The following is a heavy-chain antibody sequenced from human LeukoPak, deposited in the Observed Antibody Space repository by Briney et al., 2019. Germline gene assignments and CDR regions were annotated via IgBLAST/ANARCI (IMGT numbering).Heavy chain of an antibody. Sequence: PSETLSLTWTVSGGSISSSSYYWGWIRQPPGKGLEWIGSIYYSGSTYYNPSLKSRVTISVDTSKNQFSLKLSSVTAADTAVYYCARVNRRSSSSARLDYWGQGTLVTVSS. CDR2: IYYSGST. J-gene: IGHJ4*02. CDR1: GGSISSSSYY. CDR3: ARVNRRSSSSARLDY. D-gene: IGHD6-6*01. V-gene: IGHV4-39*07.